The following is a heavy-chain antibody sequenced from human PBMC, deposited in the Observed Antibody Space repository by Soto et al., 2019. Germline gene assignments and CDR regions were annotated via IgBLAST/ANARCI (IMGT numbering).Heavy chain of an antibody. J-gene: IGHJ4*02. CDR2: ISNNSSTI. V-gene: IGHV3-48*02. D-gene: IGHD2-21*01. Sequence: GGSLRLSCAVSGFTFSRYSMNWFRQVPGKGMEWVSYISNNSSTIYYADSVKGRFTISRDNAKNSLYLQMNSLRDEDTAVYYCAPPVVGYWGQGTLVTVSS. CDR1: GFTFSRYS. CDR3: APPVVGY.